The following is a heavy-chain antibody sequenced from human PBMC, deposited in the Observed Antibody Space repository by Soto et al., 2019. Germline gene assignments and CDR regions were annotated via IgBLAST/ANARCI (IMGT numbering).Heavy chain of an antibody. V-gene: IGHV1-69*01. CDR3: ARVLYYGSGSYSPYGMDV. CDR1: GVSFNNNG. J-gene: IGHJ6*02. Sequence: QVQLVQSGAEVKKPGSSVKVSCKTSGVSFNNNGIGWVRQAPGPGLEWMGGGSHPFRTSNYARKLQGRISITADAYTGTVNMELSSLTAEDTAQYYCARVLYYGSGSYSPYGMDVWGQGTTVTVSS. CDR2: GSHPFRTS. D-gene: IGHD3-10*01.